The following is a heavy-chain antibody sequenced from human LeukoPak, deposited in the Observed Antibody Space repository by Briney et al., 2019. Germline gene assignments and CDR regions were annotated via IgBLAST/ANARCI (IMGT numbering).Heavy chain of an antibody. J-gene: IGHJ4*02. Sequence: SSETLSLTCTVSGGSISSGDYYWNWIRQHPGKGLEWIGYIYNSGSTYYNPSLKSRVSISVDTSTNQFSLKVNSATAADTAVYYCARSRDGYMGDYRGQGTLVTVSS. CDR2: IYNSGST. V-gene: IGHV4-31*03. CDR1: GGSISSGDYY. D-gene: IGHD5-24*01. CDR3: ARSRDGYMGDY.